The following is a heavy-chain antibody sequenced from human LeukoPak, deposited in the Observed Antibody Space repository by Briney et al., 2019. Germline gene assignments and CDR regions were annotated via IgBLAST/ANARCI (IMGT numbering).Heavy chain of an antibody. D-gene: IGHD3-3*01. Sequence: KPSETLSLTCTVSGGSISSYYWSWIRQPPGKGLEWIGYIYYSGSPNYNPSLNSRVTISLDTSRNQFSLKLSSVTAADTAVYYCASNDFWSGYYPAGYMDVWGKGTTVTVSS. J-gene: IGHJ6*03. CDR1: GGSISSYY. CDR2: IYYSGSP. V-gene: IGHV4-59*12. CDR3: ASNDFWSGYYPAGYMDV.